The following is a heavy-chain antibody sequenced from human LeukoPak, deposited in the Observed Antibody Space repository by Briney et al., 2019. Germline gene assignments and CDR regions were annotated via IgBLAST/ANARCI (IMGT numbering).Heavy chain of an antibody. CDR1: GGPISSGGYS. J-gene: IGHJ6*02. V-gene: IGHV4-30-2*01. CDR3: ARYSSSSMYYYYGMDV. Sequence: SETLSLTCAVSGGPISSGGYSWSWIRQPPGKGLEWIGYIYHSGSTYYNPSLKSRVTISVDRSKNQFSLKLSSVTAADTAVYYCARYSSSSMYYYYGMDVWGQGTTVTVSS. CDR2: IYHSGST. D-gene: IGHD6-6*01.